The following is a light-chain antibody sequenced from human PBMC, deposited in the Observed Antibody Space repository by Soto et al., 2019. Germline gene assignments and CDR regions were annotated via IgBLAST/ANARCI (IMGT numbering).Light chain of an antibody. Sequence: EIVMTQSPATLSVSPGGRATLSCRASQSVSSNLAWYQQKPGQAPRLLIYGASTRATGIPARFSGSGSETEFTLTISSLQSEDFAVYFCQHYNNWPPRRAFGQGTKLEIK. CDR3: QHYNNWPPRRA. V-gene: IGKV3-15*01. CDR2: GAS. J-gene: IGKJ2*01. CDR1: QSVSSN.